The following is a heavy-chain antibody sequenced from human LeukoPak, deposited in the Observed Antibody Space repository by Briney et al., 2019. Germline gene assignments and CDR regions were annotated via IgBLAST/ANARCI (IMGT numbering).Heavy chain of an antibody. CDR1: GGSISSYY. Sequence: SETLSLTCTVSGGSISSYYWSWILQPPGKGLEWLGYIHYSGSTNYNPSLKSRVTISVDMSKNQFSLKLSSVTAADTAVYYCAREKVRYYDSSANNWFDPWGQGTLVTVSS. CDR3: AREKVRYYDSSANNWFDP. J-gene: IGHJ5*02. V-gene: IGHV4-59*01. CDR2: IHYSGST. D-gene: IGHD3-22*01.